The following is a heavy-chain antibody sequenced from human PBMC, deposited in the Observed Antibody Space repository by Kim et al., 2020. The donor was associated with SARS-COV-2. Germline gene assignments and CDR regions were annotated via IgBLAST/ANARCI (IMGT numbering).Heavy chain of an antibody. V-gene: IGHV3-23*01. CDR1: GFTFSSYA. D-gene: IGHD6-13*01. CDR3: AKDSYSSSWYGANFDY. CDR2: ISGSGGST. Sequence: GGSLRLSCAASGFTFSSYAMSWVRQAPGKGLEWVSAISGSGGSTYYADSVKGRFTISRDNSKNTLYLQMNSLRAEDTAVYYCAKDSYSSSWYGANFDYWGQGTLFTVSS. J-gene: IGHJ4*02.